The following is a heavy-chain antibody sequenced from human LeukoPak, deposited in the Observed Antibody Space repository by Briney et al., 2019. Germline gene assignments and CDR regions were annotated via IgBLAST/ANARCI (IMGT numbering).Heavy chain of an antibody. J-gene: IGHJ4*02. Sequence: GGSLRLSCAASGFTFSSYWMHWVRQAPGKGLVWVSRINSDGSSTSYADSVKGRFTISRDNSRNTLYLQMNSLRAEDTAVYYCAKQVYSGYDFDYWGQGTLVTASS. CDR1: GFTFSSYW. V-gene: IGHV3-74*01. CDR2: INSDGSST. D-gene: IGHD5-12*01. CDR3: AKQVYSGYDFDY.